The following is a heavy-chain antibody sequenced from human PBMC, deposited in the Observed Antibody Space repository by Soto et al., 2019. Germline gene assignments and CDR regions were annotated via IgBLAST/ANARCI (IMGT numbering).Heavy chain of an antibody. CDR2: IWYDGSNK. CDR3: ARDLYSSGPTPAFDY. Sequence: GGSLRLSCAASGFTFSSYGMHWVRQAPCKVLEWVAVIWYDGSNKYYADSVKGRFTISRDNSKNTLYLQMNSLRAEDTAVYYRARDLYSSGPTPAFDYWGQATLVTVS. J-gene: IGHJ4*02. CDR1: GFTFSSYG. D-gene: IGHD6-19*01. V-gene: IGHV3-33*01.